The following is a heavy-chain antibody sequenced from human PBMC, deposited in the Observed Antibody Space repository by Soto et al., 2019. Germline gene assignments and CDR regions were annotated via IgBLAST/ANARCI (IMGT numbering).Heavy chain of an antibody. CDR2: IYNSVNT. V-gene: IGHV4-30-4*01. J-gene: IGHJ4*02. CDR1: GDSISNGYYT. D-gene: IGHD3-10*01. CDR3: ARGPSGDKVDY. Sequence: QVQLQESGPGLVEPSQTLFLTCTVSGDSISNGYYTWSWIRQPPGKDLEWIGHIYNSVNTYSNPSLKSRVTISADTSKNQFSLKLSSVTAADTAVYYCARGPSGDKVDYWGQGTLVTVSS.